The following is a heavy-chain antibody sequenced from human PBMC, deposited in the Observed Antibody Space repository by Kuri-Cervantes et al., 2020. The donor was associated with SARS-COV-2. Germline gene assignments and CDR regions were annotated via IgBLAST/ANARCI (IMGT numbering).Heavy chain of an antibody. CDR1: GFTFSSYG. V-gene: IGHV3-33*01. CDR2: IWYDGSNK. CDR3: ARDGIITISYYYYYGMDV. D-gene: IGHD3-9*01. J-gene: IGHJ6*02. Sequence: GESLKISCAASGFTFSSYGMHWVRQAPGKGLEWVAVIWYDGSNKYYADSVKGRFTISRDNAKNSLYLQMNSLRDEDTAVYYCARDGIITISYYYYYGMDVWGQGTTVTVSS.